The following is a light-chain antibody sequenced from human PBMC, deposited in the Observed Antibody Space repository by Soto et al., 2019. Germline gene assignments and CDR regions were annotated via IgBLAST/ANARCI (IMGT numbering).Light chain of an antibody. CDR1: QSVSSN. CDR2: GAS. CDR3: QQYGSSLLA. J-gene: IGKJ5*01. Sequence: EIVMTQSPATLSVSPGERATLSCRASQSVSSNLAWYQQKPGQAPRLLIYGASTRATGIPDRFSGSGSGTEFTLTISSLEPEDFAVYYCQQYGSSLLAFGQGTRLEIK. V-gene: IGKV3-15*01.